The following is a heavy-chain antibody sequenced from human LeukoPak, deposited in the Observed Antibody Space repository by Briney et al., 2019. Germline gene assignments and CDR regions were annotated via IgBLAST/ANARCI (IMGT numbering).Heavy chain of an antibody. CDR1: GGSFSGYY. CDR3: ARDSSGWYRY. CDR2: INHSGST. D-gene: IGHD6-19*01. Sequence: SETLSLTCAVYGGSFSGYYWSWIRQPPGKGLEWIGEINHSGSTNYNPSLKSRVTISVDTSKNQFSLKLSSVTAADTAVYHCARDSSGWYRYWGQGTLVTVSS. V-gene: IGHV4-34*01. J-gene: IGHJ4*02.